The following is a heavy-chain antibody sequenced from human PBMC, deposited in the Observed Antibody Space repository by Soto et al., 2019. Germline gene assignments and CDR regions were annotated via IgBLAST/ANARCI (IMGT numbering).Heavy chain of an antibody. CDR2: ISSSSSTI. Sequence: PGGSLRLSCAASGFTFSSYSMNWVRQAPGKGLEWVSYISSSSSTIYYADSVKGRFTISRDNAKNSLYLQMNSLRAEDTAVYYCVYYCGGDVSMSAYYFDYWGQGTLVTVSS. D-gene: IGHD2-21*02. CDR1: GFTFSSYS. CDR3: VYYCGGDVSMSAYYFDY. J-gene: IGHJ4*02. V-gene: IGHV3-48*01.